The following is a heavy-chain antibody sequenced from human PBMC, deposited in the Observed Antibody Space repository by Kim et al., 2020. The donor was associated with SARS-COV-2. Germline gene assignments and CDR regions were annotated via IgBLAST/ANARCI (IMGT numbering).Heavy chain of an antibody. J-gene: IGHJ4*02. Sequence: GGSLRLSCAASGFTFSSSCLHWVRQAPGKGLEWVSRINSDGSNTNYADSVKGRFTISRDNYKNTVSLHVNSLRTEHTSTPYSSRGWFCRVWRQETLVTVS. CDR1: GFTFSSSC. CDR2: INSDGSNT. V-gene: IGHV3-74*01. CDR3: SRGWFCRV. D-gene: IGHD3-10*01.